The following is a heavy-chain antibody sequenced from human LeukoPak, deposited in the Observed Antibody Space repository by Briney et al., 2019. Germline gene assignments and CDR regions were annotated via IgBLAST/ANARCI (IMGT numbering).Heavy chain of an antibody. CDR3: ARSLGELLRYFDWLPTAPFDY. CDR1: GFTFSSYW. J-gene: IGHJ4*02. Sequence: PGGSLRLSCAASGFTFSSYWMSWVRQAPGKGLEWVANIKQDGSEKYYVDSVKGRFTISRDNAKNSLYLQMNSLRAEDTAVYYCARSLGELLRYFDWLPTAPFDYWGQGTLVTVSS. D-gene: IGHD3-9*01. CDR2: IKQDGSEK. V-gene: IGHV3-7*01.